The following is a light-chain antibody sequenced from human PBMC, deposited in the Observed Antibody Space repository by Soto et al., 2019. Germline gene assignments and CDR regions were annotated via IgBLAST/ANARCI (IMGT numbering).Light chain of an antibody. J-gene: IGLJ1*01. V-gene: IGLV2-14*01. CDR3: SSYTSDSSYV. Sequence: QSVLTQPASVSGSPGQSITISCTGTSSDVGLYDYVSWYQQRPGKAPQLMIYAVSNRPSGVSNRFSASKSGNTASLFISGLQAEDEADYYCSSYTSDSSYVFGSGTKVTAL. CDR2: AVS. CDR1: SSDVGLYDY.